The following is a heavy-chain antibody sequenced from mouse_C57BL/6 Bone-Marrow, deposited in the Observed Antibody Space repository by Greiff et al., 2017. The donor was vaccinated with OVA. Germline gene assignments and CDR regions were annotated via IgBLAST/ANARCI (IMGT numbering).Heavy chain of an antibody. CDR2: IYPSDSET. CDR1: GYTFTSYW. CDR3: ARTLYDYYAMDY. D-gene: IGHD1-1*01. J-gene: IGHJ4*01. Sequence: VKLQQPGAELVRPGSSVKLSCKASGYTFTSYWMDWVKQRPGQGLEWIGNIYPSDSETHYNQKFKDKATLTVDKSSSTAYMQLSSLTSEDSAVYYCARTLYDYYAMDYWGQGTSVTVSS. V-gene: IGHV1-61*01.